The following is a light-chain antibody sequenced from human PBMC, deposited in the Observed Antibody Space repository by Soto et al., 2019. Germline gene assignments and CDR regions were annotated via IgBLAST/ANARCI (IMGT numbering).Light chain of an antibody. CDR2: QVS. Sequence: QSVVTEPSSGSGSPGQSMTISCTGSSSDVGGYHYVSWYQQHPGKAPKLIIYQVSHRPSGVSDRFSGSKSGNTASLTISGLQGEDEATYYCSSFTSTTTYVFGTGTKVTVL. J-gene: IGLJ1*01. V-gene: IGLV2-14*03. CDR1: SSDVGGYHY. CDR3: SSFTSTTTYV.